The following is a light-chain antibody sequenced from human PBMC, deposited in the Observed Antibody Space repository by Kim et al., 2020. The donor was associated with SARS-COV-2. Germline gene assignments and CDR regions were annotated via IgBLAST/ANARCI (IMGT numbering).Light chain of an antibody. J-gene: IGKJ1*01. V-gene: IGKV1-5*01. CDR1: QSVSGW. CDR3: QQYDNYPWT. Sequence: ASVGDRVSIGCRASQSVSGWLAWYQQKPGRAPKVLIYDAFSLESGVPSRFSGSGSGTEFTLTISSLQPDDFATYYCQQYDNYPWTFGQGTKVDIK. CDR2: DAF.